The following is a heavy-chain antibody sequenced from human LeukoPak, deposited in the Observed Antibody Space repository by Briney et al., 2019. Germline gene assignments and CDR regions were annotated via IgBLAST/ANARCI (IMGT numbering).Heavy chain of an antibody. D-gene: IGHD6-19*01. CDR3: ARDVGGYSSGWYGVYFDY. J-gene: IGHJ4*02. CDR2: ISYEGSSK. Sequence: PGRSLRLSCAASGFTFSSYAMHWVRQAPGKGLEWVAVISYEGSSKYYADSVKGRFTISRDNSKNTLFLQMNSLRPEDTAFYYCARDVGGYSSGWYGVYFDYWGQGTLVTVSS. V-gene: IGHV3-30-3*01. CDR1: GFTFSSYA.